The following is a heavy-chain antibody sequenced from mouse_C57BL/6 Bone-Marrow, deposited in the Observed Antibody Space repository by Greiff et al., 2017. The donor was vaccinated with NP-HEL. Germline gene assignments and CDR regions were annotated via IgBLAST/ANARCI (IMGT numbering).Heavy chain of an antibody. Sequence: EVQLQQSGPELVKPGASVKISCKASGYTFTDYYMNWVKQSHGKSLEWIGDINPNNGGTSYNQKFKGKAKLTVDKSSSTAYMERRSLTAEDSAVYYCARYRAMDYWGQGTSVTVSS. CDR2: INPNNGGT. J-gene: IGHJ4*01. V-gene: IGHV1-26*01. CDR3: ARYRAMDY. CDR1: GYTFTDYY.